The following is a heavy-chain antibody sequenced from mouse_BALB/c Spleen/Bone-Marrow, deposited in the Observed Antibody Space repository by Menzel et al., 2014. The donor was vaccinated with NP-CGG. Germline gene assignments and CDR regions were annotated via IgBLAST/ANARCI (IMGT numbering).Heavy chain of an antibody. D-gene: IGHD1-1*01. CDR1: GFDFSGYW. J-gene: IGHJ4*01. Sequence: EVKLMESGGGLVQPGGSLKLSCAVSGFDFSGYWMSWVRQAPGKGLEWIGGINPESSTINYTPSLKDKFIISRDNAKNPLFLKMKKGRYEDTPFYHCKKHYYSGSVDYGGQGPSV. V-gene: IGHV4-1*02. CDR2: INPESSTI. CDR3: KKHYYSGSVDY.